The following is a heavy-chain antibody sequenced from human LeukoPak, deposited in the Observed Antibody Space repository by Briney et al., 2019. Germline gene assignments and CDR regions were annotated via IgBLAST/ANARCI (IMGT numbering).Heavy chain of an antibody. CDR1: GYTFTDSY. D-gene: IGHD2-2*01. Sequence: ASVKVSCKASGYTFTDSYMHWVRQAPGQGLEWMGWISPNSGGTNYAQKFQGWVTMTRDTSISTAYMELSRLRSDDTAVYYCAREDIVVVPAAWNGLYYYYYGMDVWGQGTTVTVSS. V-gene: IGHV1-2*04. J-gene: IGHJ6*02. CDR2: ISPNSGGT. CDR3: AREDIVVVPAAWNGLYYYYYGMDV.